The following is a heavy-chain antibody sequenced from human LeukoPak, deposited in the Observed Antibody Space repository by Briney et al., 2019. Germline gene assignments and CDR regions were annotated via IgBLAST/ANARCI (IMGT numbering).Heavy chain of an antibody. V-gene: IGHV3-30*02. J-gene: IGHJ4*02. Sequence: GGSLRLSCAASGFTFSSYGMHWVRQAPGKGLEWVAFIRYDGSNKYYADSVKGRFTISRDNSKNTLYLQMNSLRAEDTAVYYCARWAGFCTTNNCYNPFDYWGQGTLVTVSS. CDR1: GFTFSSYG. CDR2: IRYDGSNK. D-gene: IGHD2-2*02. CDR3: ARWAGFCTTNNCYNPFDY.